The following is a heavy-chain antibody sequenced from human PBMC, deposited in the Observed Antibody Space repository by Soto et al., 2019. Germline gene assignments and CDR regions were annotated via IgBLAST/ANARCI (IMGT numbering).Heavy chain of an antibody. Sequence: PSETLSLTCTVSGGSISSGGYYWSWIRQHPGKGLEWIGYIYYSGSTYYNPSLKSRVTISVDTSKNQFSLKLSSVTAADTAVYYCARGLSIFGVVTANWFDPWGQGTLVTVSS. CDR1: GGSISSGGYY. CDR3: ARGLSIFGVVTANWFDP. J-gene: IGHJ5*02. D-gene: IGHD3-3*01. V-gene: IGHV4-31*03. CDR2: IYYSGST.